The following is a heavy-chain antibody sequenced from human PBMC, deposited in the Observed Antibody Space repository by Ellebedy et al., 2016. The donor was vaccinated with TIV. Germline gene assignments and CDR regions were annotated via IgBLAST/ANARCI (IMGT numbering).Heavy chain of an antibody. D-gene: IGHD3-22*01. CDR1: GFTFSSYA. Sequence: GESLKISXAASGFTFSSYAMSWVRQAPGKGLEWVSTISGSGGSTYYADSVKGRFTISRDNSKNTLYLQMNSLRAEDTAVYYCAKFQNYYDSSGYYYVPFDYWGQGTLVTVSS. CDR3: AKFQNYYDSSGYYYVPFDY. J-gene: IGHJ4*02. V-gene: IGHV3-23*01. CDR2: ISGSGGST.